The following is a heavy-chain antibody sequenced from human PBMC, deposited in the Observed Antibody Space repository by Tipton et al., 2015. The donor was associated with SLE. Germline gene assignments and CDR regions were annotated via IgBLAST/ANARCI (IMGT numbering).Heavy chain of an antibody. CDR1: GYSFTSYW. CDR2: MYPGGSEI. V-gene: IGHV5-51*01. CDR3: ARQGPEDVDL. J-gene: IGHJ2*01. Sequence: QLVQSGAEVKKPGESLKISCKGSGYSFTSYWIGWVRQMPGRGLEWMGIMYPGGSEIRYSPSFQGQVAISADKSISTVYLQWSRLKASDTAMYYCARQGPEDVDLWSRGTLVTVSS.